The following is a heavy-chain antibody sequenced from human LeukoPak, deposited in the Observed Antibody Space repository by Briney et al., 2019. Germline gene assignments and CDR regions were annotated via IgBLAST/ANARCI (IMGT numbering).Heavy chain of an antibody. D-gene: IGHD6-13*01. CDR1: GGSISSGSYY. Sequence: SQTLSLTCTVSGGSISSGSYYWSWIRQPAGKGLEWIGRIYTSGSTNYNPSLKSRATISVDTSKNQFSLKLSSVTAADTAVYYCASSIAAAGEYWGQGTLVTVST. CDR2: IYTSGST. V-gene: IGHV4-61*02. J-gene: IGHJ4*02. CDR3: ASSIAAAGEY.